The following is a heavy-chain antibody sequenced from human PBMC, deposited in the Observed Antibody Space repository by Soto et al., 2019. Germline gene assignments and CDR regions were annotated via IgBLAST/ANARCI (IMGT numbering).Heavy chain of an antibody. J-gene: IGHJ3*02. V-gene: IGHV4-39*02. CDR1: VGYISSSNYY. D-gene: IGHD4-17*01. Sequence: SETLSLTRTVSVGYISSSNYYWGLIRPPPGKGLEWIGSFYYTGRTYYNTSLKSRVTISVDTSKNHFSLKLTSVTAADTAVYYCARPSSSTVTTGATFDIWGQGTMVT. CDR2: FYYTGRT. CDR3: ARPSSSTVTTGATFDI.